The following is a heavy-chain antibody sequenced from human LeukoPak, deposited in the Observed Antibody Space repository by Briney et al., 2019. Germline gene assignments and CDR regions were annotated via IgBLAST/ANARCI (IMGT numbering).Heavy chain of an antibody. CDR2: ISSSSSYI. Sequence: GGSLRLSCAASGFTFSSYSMNWVRQAPGKGLEWVSSISSSSSYIYYADSVKGRVTISRDNSNNTLYLQINSLKAEDTAVYYCARGGGQHDYVWGTYREGYFDYWGQGTLVTVSS. CDR3: ARGGGQHDYVWGTYREGYFDY. V-gene: IGHV3-21*01. D-gene: IGHD3-16*02. J-gene: IGHJ4*02. CDR1: GFTFSSYS.